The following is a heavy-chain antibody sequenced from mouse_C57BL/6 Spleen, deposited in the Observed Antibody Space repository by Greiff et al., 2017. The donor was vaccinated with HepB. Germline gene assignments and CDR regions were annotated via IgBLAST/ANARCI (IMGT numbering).Heavy chain of an antibody. D-gene: IGHD2-5*01. J-gene: IGHJ4*01. V-gene: IGHV1-61*01. CDR1: GYTFTSYW. CDR3: ARKASNYYYAMDY. CDR2: IYPSDSET. Sequence: QVQLQQPGAELVRPGSSVKLSCKASGYTFTSYWMDWVKQRPGQGLEWIGNIYPSDSETHYNQKFKDKATLTVDKSSSTAYMQLSSLTSEDSAVYYCARKASNYYYAMDYWGQGTSVTVSS.